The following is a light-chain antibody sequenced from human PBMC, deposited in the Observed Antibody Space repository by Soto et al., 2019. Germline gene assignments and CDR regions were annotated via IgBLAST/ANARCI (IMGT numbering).Light chain of an antibody. CDR2: DAS. J-gene: IGKJ4*01. CDR3: QQYDNLPALT. CDR1: QDISNY. V-gene: IGKV1-33*01. Sequence: DIQMTQSPSSLSASVGDRVTITCQASQDISNYLNWYQQKPGEAPKLLIYDASNLETGVPSRFSGSGSGTDFTFTISSLQPEDIATYYCQQYDNLPALTFGGGTKVDIK.